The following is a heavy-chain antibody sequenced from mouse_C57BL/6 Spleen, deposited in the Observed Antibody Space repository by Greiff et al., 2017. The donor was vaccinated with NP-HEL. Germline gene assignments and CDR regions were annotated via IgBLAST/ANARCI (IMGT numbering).Heavy chain of an antibody. D-gene: IGHD1-1*01. V-gene: IGHV5-9-1*02. CDR3: TREGDYSWFAY. J-gene: IGHJ3*01. CDR2: ISSGGDYI. Sequence: EVNVVESGEGLVKPGGSLKLSCAASGFTFSSYAMSWVRQTPEKRLEWVAYISSGGDYIYYADTVKGRFTISRDNARNTLYLQMSSLKSEDTAMYYCTREGDYSWFAYWGQGTLVTVSA. CDR1: GFTFSSYA.